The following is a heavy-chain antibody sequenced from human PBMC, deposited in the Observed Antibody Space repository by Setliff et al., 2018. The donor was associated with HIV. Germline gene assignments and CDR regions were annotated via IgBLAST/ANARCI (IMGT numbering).Heavy chain of an antibody. V-gene: IGHV4-38-2*02. D-gene: IGHD3-22*01. Sequence: SETLSLTCDASGSYISNSYYWGWVRQPPGKGLEWIGSIYHSGTTYYNPSLKSRVTISVATSKFQFSLKLTSVTAADTALYYCARDGNNYYDSSGYSNWFDPWGQGTLVTVSS. CDR1: GSYISNSYY. CDR2: IYHSGTT. J-gene: IGHJ5*02. CDR3: ARDGNNYYDSSGYSNWFDP.